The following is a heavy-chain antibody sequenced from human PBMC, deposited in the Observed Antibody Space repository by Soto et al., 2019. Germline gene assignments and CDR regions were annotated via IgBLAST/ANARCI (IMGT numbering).Heavy chain of an antibody. V-gene: IGHV3-30*18. J-gene: IGHJ4*02. CDR3: AKDSAGLEVGATTRAWVWVGSNFDY. Sequence: QVQLVESGGGVVQPGRSLRLSCAASGFTFSSYGMHWVRQAPGKGLEWVAVISYDGSNKYYADSVKGRFTISRDNSKNTLYLQMNSLRAEDTAVYYCAKDSAGLEVGATTRAWVWVGSNFDYWGQGTLVTVSS. CDR2: ISYDGSNK. CDR1: GFTFSSYG. D-gene: IGHD1-26*01.